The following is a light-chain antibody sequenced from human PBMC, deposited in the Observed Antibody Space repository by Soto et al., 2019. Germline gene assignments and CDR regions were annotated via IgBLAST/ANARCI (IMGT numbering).Light chain of an antibody. CDR2: DVS. J-gene: IGLJ1*01. V-gene: IGLV2-14*03. CDR3: RSYTSSSTHV. Sequence: QSALTQPASVSASPGQSITISCTGTSSDVGAYDFVSWYQQHPGEVPKLMIFDVSSRPSGVSDRFSGSKSGNTASLTISGLQAEDEGDYYCRSYTSSSTHVFGSGTKLTVL. CDR1: SSDVGAYDF.